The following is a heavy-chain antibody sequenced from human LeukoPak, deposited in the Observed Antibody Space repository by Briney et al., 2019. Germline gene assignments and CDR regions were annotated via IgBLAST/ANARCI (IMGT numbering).Heavy chain of an antibody. V-gene: IGHV3-30*18. D-gene: IGHD5-12*01. CDR1: GGSFSGYY. CDR3: ANPQSRGYDYLDY. Sequence: LSLTCAVYGGSFSGYYWSWIRQAPGKGLEWVAVISIEGSEKYYADSVKGRFTISRDNSKNTLYPQMNSLRGDDTAVYYCANPQSRGYDYLDYWGQGTLVTVSS. CDR2: ISIEGSEK. J-gene: IGHJ4*02.